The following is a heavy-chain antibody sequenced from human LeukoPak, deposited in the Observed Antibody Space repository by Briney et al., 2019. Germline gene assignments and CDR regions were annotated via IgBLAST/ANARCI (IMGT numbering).Heavy chain of an antibody. CDR2: ISRSGDIV. CDR1: GFTVSSNY. Sequence: GGSLRLSCAASGFTVSSNYMTWIRQAPGRGLEWVSYISRSGDIVSYADSAKGRFTISRDNAKNSLYLQMNSLRAEDTAVYYCARDWEDDAFDIWGQGTVVTVSS. J-gene: IGHJ3*02. V-gene: IGHV3-11*04. CDR3: ARDWEDDAFDI. D-gene: IGHD1-26*01.